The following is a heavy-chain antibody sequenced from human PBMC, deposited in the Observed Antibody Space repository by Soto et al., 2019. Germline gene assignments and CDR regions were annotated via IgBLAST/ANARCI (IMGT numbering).Heavy chain of an antibody. D-gene: IGHD6-13*01. V-gene: IGHV3-30*18. CDR1: GFIFINYG. CDR3: AKSRPGSSWYEGDS. Sequence: QVQLVESGGGVVQPGRSLRLSCAASGFIFINYGMHWVRQAPGKGLEWLAVTSYDGTIQYYVDSVKGRFTISRDNSNNTLFLQMNSLRPEDTAVYFCAKSRPGSSWYEGDSWGQGTLVTVSS. J-gene: IGHJ4*02. CDR2: TSYDGTIQ.